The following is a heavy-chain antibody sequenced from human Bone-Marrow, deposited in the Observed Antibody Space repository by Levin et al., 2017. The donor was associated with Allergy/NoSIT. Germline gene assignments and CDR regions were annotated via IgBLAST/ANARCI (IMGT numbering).Heavy chain of an antibody. D-gene: IGHD1-26*01. CDR3: AKDSGTYPSHFDS. CDR1: GFSSDDYA. Sequence: SLKISCVASGFSSDDYAMHWVRQAPGKGLEWVSGISWNGRSIGYAESVEGRFTISRDDAKNSLYLQMNSLRAEDTALYYCAKDSGTYPSHFDSWGQGTLVTVSS. CDR2: ISWNGRSI. V-gene: IGHV3-9*02. J-gene: IGHJ4*02.